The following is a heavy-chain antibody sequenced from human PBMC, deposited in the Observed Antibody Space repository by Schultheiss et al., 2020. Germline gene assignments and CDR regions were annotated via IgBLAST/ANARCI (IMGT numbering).Heavy chain of an antibody. D-gene: IGHD3-22*01. J-gene: IGHJ4*02. Sequence: SVKVSCKASGGTFSSYAISWVRQAPGQGLEWMGGIIPIFGTANYAQKFQGRVTITADESTSTAYMELSSLRSEDTAVYYCARGYYYDSSGYPSYFDYWGQGTLVTVSS. CDR1: GGTFSSYA. CDR2: IIPIFGTA. V-gene: IGHV1-69*13. CDR3: ARGYYYDSSGYPSYFDY.